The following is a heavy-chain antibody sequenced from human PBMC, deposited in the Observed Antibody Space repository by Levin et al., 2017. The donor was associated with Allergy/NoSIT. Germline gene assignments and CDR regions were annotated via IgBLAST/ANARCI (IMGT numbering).Heavy chain of an antibody. CDR3: ARTRDGYNVFDY. J-gene: IGHJ4*02. V-gene: IGHV4-28*01. D-gene: IGHD5-24*01. Sequence: SETLSLTCAVSGYSISSSNWWGWIRQPPGKGLEWIGYIYYSGSTYYNPSLKSRVTMSVDTSKNQFSLKLSAVTAVDTAVYYCARTRDGYNVFDYWGQGTPVTVSS. CDR2: IYYSGST. CDR1: GYSISSSNW.